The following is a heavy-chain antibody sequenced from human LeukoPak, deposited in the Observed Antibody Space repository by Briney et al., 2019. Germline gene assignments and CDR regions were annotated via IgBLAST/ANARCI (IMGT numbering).Heavy chain of an antibody. J-gene: IGHJ4*02. V-gene: IGHV3-23*01. CDR2: ISGSGGST. CDR3: AKGNVIGIAVAGTGDY. Sequence: PGGSLRLSCAASGFTFSSYAMSWVRQAPGKGLEWVSAISGSGGSTYYADSVKGRFTISRDNSKNTLYLQMNSLRAEDTAVYYCAKGNVIGIAVAGTGDYWGQGTLVTVSS. D-gene: IGHD6-19*01. CDR1: GFTFSSYA.